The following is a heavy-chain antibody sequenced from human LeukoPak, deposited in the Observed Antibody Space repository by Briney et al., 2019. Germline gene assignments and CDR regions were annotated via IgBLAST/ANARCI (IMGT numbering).Heavy chain of an antibody. CDR3: AREAAAVRYNWIDP. CDR1: GGSISSYY. J-gene: IGHJ5*02. D-gene: IGHD6-13*01. Sequence: PSETLSLTCTVSGGSISSYYWSWIRQPPGKGLEWIGYIYYSGSTNYNPSLKSRVTMSVDRSKNQFSLKLSSVTAADTAVYYCAREAAAVRYNWIDPWGQGTLVTVSS. CDR2: IYYSGST. V-gene: IGHV4-59*01.